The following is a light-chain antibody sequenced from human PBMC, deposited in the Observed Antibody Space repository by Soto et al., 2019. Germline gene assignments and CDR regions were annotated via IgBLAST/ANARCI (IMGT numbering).Light chain of an antibody. Sequence: EIVLTQSPGTLSLSPGERATLSCRASQSVSSSYLAWYQQKPGQAPRLLIYGASSRATGIPDRFSGSGSGTDLTLTISRLETEDFEVYYCQQYGSSPLFTFGPGTKVDIK. CDR1: QSVSSSY. J-gene: IGKJ3*01. V-gene: IGKV3-20*01. CDR2: GAS. CDR3: QQYGSSPLFT.